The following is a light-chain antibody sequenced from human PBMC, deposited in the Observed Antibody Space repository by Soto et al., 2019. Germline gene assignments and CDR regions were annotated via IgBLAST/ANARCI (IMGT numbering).Light chain of an antibody. Sequence: EIVLTQSPGTLSLSPGERATLSCRASQSVSSSYLAWYQQKPGQAPRLLIYGASSRATGIPDRFSGSGSGTDFTLTISRLEPEDFAVYYCQQYGSSLRPTFGPGTKVDIK. CDR2: GAS. V-gene: IGKV3-20*01. CDR1: QSVSSSY. J-gene: IGKJ3*01. CDR3: QQYGSSLRPT.